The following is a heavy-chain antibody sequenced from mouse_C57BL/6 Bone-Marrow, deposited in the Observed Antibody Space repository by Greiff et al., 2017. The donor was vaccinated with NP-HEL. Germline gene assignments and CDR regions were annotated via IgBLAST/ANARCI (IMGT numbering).Heavy chain of an antibody. CDR1: GFNIKDDY. CDR3: TSITTVVNWYCEV. CDR2: IDPENGDT. D-gene: IGHD1-1*01. J-gene: IGHJ1*03. Sequence: EVQLQQSGAELVRPGASVKLSCTASGFNIKDDYMHWVKQRPEQGLEWIGWIDPENGDTEYASKFQGKATITADTSSNTAYRQLSSLTSEDTAVYYCTSITTVVNWYCEVWGTGTTVTVSS. V-gene: IGHV14-4*01.